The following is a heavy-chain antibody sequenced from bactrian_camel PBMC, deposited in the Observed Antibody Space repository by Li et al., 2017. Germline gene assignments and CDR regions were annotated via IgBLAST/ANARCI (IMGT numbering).Heavy chain of an antibody. CDR3: AADKGGYSTCNYAVQKYDF. Sequence: DVQLVESGGGSVPAGGSLKLSCAASGFTFSNADMYWVRQAPGKGLEWVSAINAGLSAYYADSVKGRFTISQDNAKNTVFLQMNDLRPEDTAVYYCAADKGGYSTCNYAVQKYDFWGQGTQVTVS. J-gene: IGHJ4*01. CDR1: GFTFSNAD. V-gene: IGHV3S40*01. CDR2: INAGLSA. D-gene: IGHD2*01.